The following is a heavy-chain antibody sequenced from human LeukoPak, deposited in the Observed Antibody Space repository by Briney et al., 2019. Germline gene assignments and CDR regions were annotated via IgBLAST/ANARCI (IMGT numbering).Heavy chain of an antibody. Sequence: GGSLRLSCAASGFTFSSYAMHWVRQAPGKGLEWVAVISYDGSNKYYADSVKGRFTISRDNSKNTLYLQMNSLRAEDTAVYYCAVESGGFNYWGQGTLVTVSS. J-gene: IGHJ4*02. CDR3: AVESGGFNY. V-gene: IGHV3-30-3*01. CDR2: ISYDGSNK. D-gene: IGHD3-10*01. CDR1: GFTFSSYA.